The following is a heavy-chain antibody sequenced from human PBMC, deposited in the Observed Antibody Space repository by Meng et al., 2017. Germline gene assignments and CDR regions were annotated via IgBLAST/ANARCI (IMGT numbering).Heavy chain of an antibody. CDR3: ASASPLYYDILTGYYGDAFDI. CDR1: GGTFSSYA. J-gene: IGHJ3*02. D-gene: IGHD3-9*01. V-gene: IGHV1-69*06. CDR2: IIPIFGTA. Sequence: VPLVQTGAEVKKPGASVKVLCKASGGTFSSYAISGVRQAPGQGLEWMGGIIPIFGTANYAQKFQGRVTITADKSTSTAYMELSSLRSEDTAVYYCASASPLYYDILTGYYGDAFDIWGQGTMVTVSS.